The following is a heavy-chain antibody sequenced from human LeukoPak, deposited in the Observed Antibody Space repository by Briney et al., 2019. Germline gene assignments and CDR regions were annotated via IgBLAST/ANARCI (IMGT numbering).Heavy chain of an antibody. CDR1: GYSISSGYY. CDR2: IYYSGSP. D-gene: IGHD1-20*01. Sequence: SETLSLTCAVSGYSISSGYYWGWIRQPPGKGLEWIGSIYYSGSPYYNPSLKSRVTISVDTSKNQFSLKLSSVTAADTALYYCARHPSLRGNWNDWGQGTLVTVSS. V-gene: IGHV4-38-2*01. CDR3: ARHPSLRGNWND. J-gene: IGHJ4*02.